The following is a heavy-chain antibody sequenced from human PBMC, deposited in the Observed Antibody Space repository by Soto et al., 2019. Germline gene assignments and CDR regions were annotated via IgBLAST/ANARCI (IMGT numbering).Heavy chain of an antibody. D-gene: IGHD5-12*01. CDR3: ATNEGRDGYSFDY. V-gene: IGHV1-69*13. Sequence: SAKAWFKASSVTVKRLDMRGGRQAPGQGLEWMGGIIPIFGTPQYAEKFQDRVTITADESTSTAYMELSSLTSEDTAVYYCATNEGRDGYSFDYWGQGTLVTVSS. J-gene: IGHJ4*02. CDR1: SVTVKRLD. CDR2: IIPIFGTP.